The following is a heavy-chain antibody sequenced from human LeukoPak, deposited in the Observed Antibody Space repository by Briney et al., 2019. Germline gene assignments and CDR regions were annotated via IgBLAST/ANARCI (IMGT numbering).Heavy chain of an antibody. CDR1: GFPFRSEG. CDR2: ISSGGSSK. J-gene: IGHJ1*01. V-gene: IGHV3-74*01. CDR3: ARGRVGMLPGDR. Sequence: GGSLRLSCAACGFPFRSEGMHGVGQAPGKGLVWVSCISSGGSSKNYADSVKGRFTISSHNTNNILYLQWSSLRAEDTAVYYCARGRVGMLPGDRWGQGTL. D-gene: IGHD3-16*01.